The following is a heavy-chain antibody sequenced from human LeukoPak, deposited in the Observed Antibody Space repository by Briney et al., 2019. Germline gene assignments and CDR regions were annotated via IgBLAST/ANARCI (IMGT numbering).Heavy chain of an antibody. J-gene: IGHJ4*02. Sequence: PSETLSLTCTVSGGSISSYYWSWIRQPPGKGLEWIGYIYYSGSTNYNPSLKSRVTISVDTSKNQFSLKLSSVTAADTAVYYCARSITIFGVVDWGQGTLVTVSS. D-gene: IGHD3-3*01. CDR3: ARSITIFGVVD. CDR1: GGSISSYY. V-gene: IGHV4-59*12. CDR2: IYYSGST.